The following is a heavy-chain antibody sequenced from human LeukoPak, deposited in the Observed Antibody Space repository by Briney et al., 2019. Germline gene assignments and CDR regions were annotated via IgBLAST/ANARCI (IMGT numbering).Heavy chain of an antibody. J-gene: IGHJ6*04. CDR2: ISGSGSGGST. Sequence: GGSLRLSCAASGFTFGSSAMSWVRQAPGKGLEWVSSISGSGSGGSTYYADSVKGRFTISRDNSKNTLDLQMNSLRAEDTAVYYCARGARRIVGALDVWGKGTTVTVSS. D-gene: IGHD1-26*01. CDR1: GFTFGSSA. CDR3: ARGARRIVGALDV. V-gene: IGHV3-23*01.